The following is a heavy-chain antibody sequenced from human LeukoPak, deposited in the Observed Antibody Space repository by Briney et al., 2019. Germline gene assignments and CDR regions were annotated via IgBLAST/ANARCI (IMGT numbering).Heavy chain of an antibody. J-gene: IGHJ4*02. CDR3: ARFLIPAADNFDY. Sequence: PWGSLRLSCAASGFTFSSYSMNWVRQAPGKGLEWVSSISSNSSYIYYADSVKGRFTISRDNAKNSLYLQMNSLRAEDTAVYYCARFLIPAADNFDYWGQGTLVTVSS. CDR1: GFTFSSYS. CDR2: ISSNSSYI. D-gene: IGHD2-2*01. V-gene: IGHV3-21*01.